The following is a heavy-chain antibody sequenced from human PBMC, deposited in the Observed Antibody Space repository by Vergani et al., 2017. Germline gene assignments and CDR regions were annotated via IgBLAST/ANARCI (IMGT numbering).Heavy chain of an antibody. J-gene: IGHJ3*02. V-gene: IGHV4-61*02. CDR1: GDSISSGNYY. D-gene: IGHD2-15*01. Sequence: QVQLQESDPGLLKPSQTLSLTCSVAGDSISSGNYYWNWIRQPAGKGLDWMGRIYSSWNTSYNPSIKRRITMSLDTSKNPFSLSLSSVTAADTAVYYCARGTFLHAFDNWGQGTVVTVSS. CDR2: IYSSWNT. CDR3: ARGTFLHAFDN.